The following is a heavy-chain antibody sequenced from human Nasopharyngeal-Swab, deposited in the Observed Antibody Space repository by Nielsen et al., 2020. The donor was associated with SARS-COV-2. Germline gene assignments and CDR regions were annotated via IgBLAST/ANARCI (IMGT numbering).Heavy chain of an antibody. CDR2: IDIAGTVT. Sequence: WIPQPPGKGLVGVSRIDIAGTVTSYADSLKGRFTISRDNAKNTLYLQMNSLRVEDTAIYYCARGSSDWNGIDYWGQGTLVTVSS. J-gene: IGHJ4*02. V-gene: IGHV3-74*03. CDR3: ARGSSDWNGIDY. D-gene: IGHD6-19*01.